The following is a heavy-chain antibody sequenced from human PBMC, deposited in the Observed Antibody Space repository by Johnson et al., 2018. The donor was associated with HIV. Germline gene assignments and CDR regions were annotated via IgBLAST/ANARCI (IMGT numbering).Heavy chain of an antibody. J-gene: IGHJ3*02. CDR3: ATDGTRDIVANGAFDI. CDR1: GFSFDDYA. V-gene: IGHV3-9*01. D-gene: IGHD2-15*01. CDR2: ISWNSGST. Sequence: VQLVESGGGLVQPGRSLRLSCAASGFSFDDYAVHWVRQAPGKGLEWVSGISWNSGSTNYADSVKGRFTISRDNAKNSLSLQMNSLRAEDTAVYYCATDGTRDIVANGAFDIWGQGTMVTVSS.